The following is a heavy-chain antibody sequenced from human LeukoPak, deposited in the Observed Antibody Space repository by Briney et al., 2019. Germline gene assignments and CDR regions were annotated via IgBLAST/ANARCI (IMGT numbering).Heavy chain of an antibody. V-gene: IGHV1-18*01. CDR2: ISAYNGNT. CDR3: AYHRCGCYYCGFDY. Sequence: AAVKVSCKASRYTFTSYGSRWVRQAPRQGLEWMGWISAYNGNTNYAKKLQSRATMTTDTSTSTAYMELRSLRSDDTAVYYGAYHRCGCYYCGFDYWGQGTLVTVSS. CDR1: RYTFTSYG. J-gene: IGHJ4*02. D-gene: IGHD3-22*01.